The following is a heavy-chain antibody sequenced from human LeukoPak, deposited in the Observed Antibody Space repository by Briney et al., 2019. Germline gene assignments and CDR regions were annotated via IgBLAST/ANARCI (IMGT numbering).Heavy chain of an antibody. CDR1: GFAFNNHW. J-gene: IGHJ3*02. V-gene: IGHV3-74*03. CDR2: INTDGTNR. CDR3: ARGSYLGDAFDI. Sequence: GGSLRLSCVASGFAFNNHWVHWVRQVPGKGLVWISRINTDGTNRKYADVVKGRFTISRDNAKNSLYLQMNSLRAEDTAVYYCARGSYLGDAFDIWGQGTMVTVSS.